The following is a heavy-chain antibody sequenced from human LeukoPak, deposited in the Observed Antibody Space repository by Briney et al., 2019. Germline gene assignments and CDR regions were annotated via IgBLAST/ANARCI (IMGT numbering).Heavy chain of an antibody. CDR3: ASSQAGAYDILTGYYSSYYYYYYMDV. J-gene: IGHJ6*03. CDR2: IYYSGST. CDR1: GGSISTSSYY. Sequence: SETLSLTCTVSGGSISTSSYYWGWVRQPPGKGLEWIGNIYYSGSTNYNPSLKSRVTISVDTSKNQFSLKLSSVTAADTAVYYCASSQAGAYDILTGYYSSYYYYYYMDVWGKGTTVTISS. V-gene: IGHV4-39*01. D-gene: IGHD3-9*01.